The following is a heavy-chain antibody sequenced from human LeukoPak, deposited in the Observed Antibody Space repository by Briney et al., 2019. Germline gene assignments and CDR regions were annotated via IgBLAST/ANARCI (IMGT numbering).Heavy chain of an antibody. J-gene: IGHJ5*02. V-gene: IGHV4-59*08. Sequence: SETLSLTCTVSGVSIKNHYWSWIRQPPGKGLEWIANIYYAGSSNYNPSLKSRVSVSIDASKNHLSLQLTSVTAADTTIYYCARQTVIIPTGMEGPWFDPWGQGTLVAVSS. CDR2: IYYAGSS. D-gene: IGHD2/OR15-2a*01. CDR1: GVSIKNHY. CDR3: ARQTVIIPTGMEGPWFDP.